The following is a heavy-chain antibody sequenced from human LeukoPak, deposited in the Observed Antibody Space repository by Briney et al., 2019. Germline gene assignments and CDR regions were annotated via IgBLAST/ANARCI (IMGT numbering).Heavy chain of an antibody. J-gene: IGHJ4*02. D-gene: IGHD6-13*01. CDR2: ISSSSSYI. CDR3: ARDSIAAAGRDY. V-gene: IGHV3-21*01. CDR1: GFTFSSYS. Sequence: GGSLRLSCAASGFTFSSYSMNWVRQAPGKGLEWVSSISSSSSYIYYADSVKGRFTISRDNAKNSLYLQMNSLRAEDTAVYYCARDSIAAAGRDYWGQGTLVTVSS.